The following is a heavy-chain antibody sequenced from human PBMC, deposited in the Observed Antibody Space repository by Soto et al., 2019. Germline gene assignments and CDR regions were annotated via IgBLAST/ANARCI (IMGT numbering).Heavy chain of an antibody. CDR1: GGSISGYY. J-gene: IGHJ6*02. D-gene: IGHD2-2*01. CDR3: SRVGCSNSKCYTRGMDV. Sequence: LSLTCTVSGGSISGYYWSWVRQPAGKGLEWVGRIYSDGTTNYSPSLKSRVTMSLDTSKDQFSLHLNSVTAADTAVYYCSRVGCSNSKCYTRGMDVWGQGTTVTVSS. V-gene: IGHV4-4*07. CDR2: IYSDGTT.